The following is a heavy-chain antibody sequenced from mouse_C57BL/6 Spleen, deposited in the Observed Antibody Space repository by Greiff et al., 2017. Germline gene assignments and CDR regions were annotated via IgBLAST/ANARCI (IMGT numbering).Heavy chain of an antibody. D-gene: IGHD1-1*01. CDR3: AREYGSLYWYFDV. CDR2: ISSGSSTI. CDR1: GFTFSDYG. Sequence: EVQLVESGGGLVKPGGSLTLSCAASGFTFSDYGMHWVRQAPEKGLEWVAYISSGSSTIDYADTVKGRFTISRDTAKNTMFLQMASLRSEDTDMYYCAREYGSLYWYFDVWGTGTTVTVSS. V-gene: IGHV5-17*01. J-gene: IGHJ1*03.